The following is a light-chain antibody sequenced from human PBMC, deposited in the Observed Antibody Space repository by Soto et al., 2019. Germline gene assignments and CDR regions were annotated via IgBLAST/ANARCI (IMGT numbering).Light chain of an antibody. J-gene: IGKJ4*01. CDR2: GAS. CDR3: QQYEALPPT. V-gene: IGKV1-33*01. Sequence: DIEVTQSPSSLSASVGDRVTITCRASHDISTYLTWYQHESGKAPKLLIYGASKLEPGVPSRVSGSGSGTICTLTISGLQPEEIATYFCQQYEALPPTVGGGNKVEIK. CDR1: HDISTY.